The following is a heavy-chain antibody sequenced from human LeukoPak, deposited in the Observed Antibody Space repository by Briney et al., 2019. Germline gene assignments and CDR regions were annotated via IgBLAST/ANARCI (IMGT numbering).Heavy chain of an antibody. CDR1: GFTLEESG. CDR3: ARSWGTAVPHFFDD. D-gene: IGHD3-16*01. J-gene: IGHJ4*02. V-gene: IGHV3-20*04. CDR2: INWNGATT. Sequence: GGSLRLSCVASGFTLEESGFSWICQAPGKGLEWVAGINWNGATTAYADSVKGRFTISRDNAEASLYLQMNSLRGEDTAFYYCARSWGTAVPHFFDDWGQGTLVTVSS.